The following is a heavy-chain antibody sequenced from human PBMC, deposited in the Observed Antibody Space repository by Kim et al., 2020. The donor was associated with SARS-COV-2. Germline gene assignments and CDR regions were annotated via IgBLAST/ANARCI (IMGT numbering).Heavy chain of an antibody. Sequence: PAIKSRVTISVDTPKSQFALKLSSVTAADTAVYYCARHPYDFWSGYKLDPWGQGTLVTVSS. V-gene: IGHV4-39*01. D-gene: IGHD3-3*01. CDR3: ARHPYDFWSGYKLDP. J-gene: IGHJ5*02.